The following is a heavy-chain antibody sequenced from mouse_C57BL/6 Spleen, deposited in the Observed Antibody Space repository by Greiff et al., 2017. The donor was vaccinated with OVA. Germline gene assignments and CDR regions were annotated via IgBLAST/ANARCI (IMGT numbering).Heavy chain of an antibody. J-gene: IGHJ4*01. D-gene: IGHD1-1*01. CDR3: ARSTYGSSYAMDY. CDR2: IYWDADK. CDR1: GFSLSTSGMG. Sequence: QVTLKESGPGILQSSQTLSLTCSFSGFSLSTSGMGVSWIRQPSGKGLEWLAHIYWDADKRYNPSLKSRLTISKDTSRNQVFRKITSVDTADTATDYCARSTYGSSYAMDYWGQGTSVTVSS. V-gene: IGHV8-12*01.